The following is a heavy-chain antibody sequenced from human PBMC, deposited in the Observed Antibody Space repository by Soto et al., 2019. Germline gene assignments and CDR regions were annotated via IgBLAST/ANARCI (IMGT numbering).Heavy chain of an antibody. CDR2: ISYDGSNK. CDR3: ARDEGVVVTKAAFDI. CDR1: GFTFSSYA. D-gene: IGHD2-21*02. V-gene: IGHV3-30-3*01. J-gene: IGHJ3*02. Sequence: GGSLRLSCAASGFTFSSYAMHWVRQAPGKGLEWVAVISYDGSNKYYADSVKGRFTISRDNSKNTLYLQMNSLRAEDTAVYYCARDEGVVVTKAAFDIWGQGTMVTVSS.